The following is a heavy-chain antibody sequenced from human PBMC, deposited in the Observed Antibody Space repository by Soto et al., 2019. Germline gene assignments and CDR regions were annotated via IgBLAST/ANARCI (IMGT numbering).Heavy chain of an antibody. J-gene: IGHJ4*02. CDR1: GGSISSYQ. V-gene: IGHV4-59*01. CDR2: MYYSGTP. D-gene: IGHD1-26*01. CDR3: ARSLVPATYVFDY. Sequence: QVQLQESGPGLVKPSGTLSLSCTVSGGSISSYQWNWIRQPPGKGLEWIGYMYYSGTPHYNPSLKSRVTISLDTSKNQFSLNLSSVIAADTAVYFCARSLVPATYVFDYWGQGTPVTVSS.